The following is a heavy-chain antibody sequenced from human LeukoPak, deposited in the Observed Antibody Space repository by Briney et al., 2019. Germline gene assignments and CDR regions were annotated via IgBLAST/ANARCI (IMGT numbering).Heavy chain of an antibody. J-gene: IGHJ4*02. Sequence: PSETLSLTCAVSGASVSSNYWSWIRQSAGERLEWIGRIYFSDGTNYSPSLKSRVSMSLDASKNQFSLKLTSVTAADTAVYYCARIRRHNYDWYADDSWGQGALVTVSS. V-gene: IGHV4-4*07. CDR3: ARIRRHNYDWYADDS. CDR1: GASVSSNY. CDR2: IYFSDGT. D-gene: IGHD3-9*01.